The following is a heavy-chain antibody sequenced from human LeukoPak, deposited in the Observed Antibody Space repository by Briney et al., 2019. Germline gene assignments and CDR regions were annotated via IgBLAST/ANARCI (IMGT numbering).Heavy chain of an antibody. V-gene: IGHV3-7*04. Sequence: GGSLRLSCAASGFSFSAYYMNWVRQAPGKGPEWLANINQAGSVQNYVDSVRGRFTISRDNAKNSLFLQMNSLRAEDTAVYYCARTVRGGADTYWGQGTLVAVSS. J-gene: IGHJ4*02. CDR2: INQAGSVQ. CDR3: ARTVRGGADTY. D-gene: IGHD3-10*02. CDR1: GFSFSAYY.